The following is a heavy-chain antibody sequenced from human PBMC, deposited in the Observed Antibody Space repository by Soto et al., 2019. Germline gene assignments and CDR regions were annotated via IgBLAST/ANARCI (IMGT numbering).Heavy chain of an antibody. D-gene: IGHD3-3*01. CDR1: GGSISGGGYY. Sequence: PSETLSLTCTVSGGSISGGGYYWSWIRQHPGKGLEWIGYIYYSGSTYYNPSLKSRVTISVDTSKNQFSLKLSSVTAADTAVYYCASRKYYDFWSGYYNWFDPWGQGTLVTVSS. V-gene: IGHV4-31*03. J-gene: IGHJ5*02. CDR3: ASRKYYDFWSGYYNWFDP. CDR2: IYYSGST.